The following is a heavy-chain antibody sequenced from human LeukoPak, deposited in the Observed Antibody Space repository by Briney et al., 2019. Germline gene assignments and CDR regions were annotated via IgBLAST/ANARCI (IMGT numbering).Heavy chain of an antibody. V-gene: IGHV3-23*01. J-gene: IGHJ4*02. CDR2: ISGSGDST. D-gene: IGHD3-10*01. Sequence: GGSLRLSCAASGFTFSSYAMSWVRQAPGKGLEWVSAISGSGDSTYYGDSVKGRFTISRDNSKNTLYLQMNSLRAEDTAVYYCARDGVGDLDYWGQGTLVTVSS. CDR1: GFTFSSYA. CDR3: ARDGVGDLDY.